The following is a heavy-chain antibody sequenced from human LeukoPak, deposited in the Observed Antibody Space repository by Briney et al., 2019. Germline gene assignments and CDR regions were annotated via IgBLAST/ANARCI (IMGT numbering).Heavy chain of an antibody. CDR2: TKQDGSEK. CDR1: GFTFSQYW. CDR3: AKAPLYGDYIFGAFDI. D-gene: IGHD4-17*01. V-gene: IGHV3-7*01. J-gene: IGHJ3*02. Sequence: PGGSLRLSCGVSGFTFSQYWMTWVRQAPGKGLEWVANTKQDGSEKHYVDSVKGRFTISRDNAKNSLYLQMNSLRVEDTAVYYCAKAPLYGDYIFGAFDIWGQGTMVTVSS.